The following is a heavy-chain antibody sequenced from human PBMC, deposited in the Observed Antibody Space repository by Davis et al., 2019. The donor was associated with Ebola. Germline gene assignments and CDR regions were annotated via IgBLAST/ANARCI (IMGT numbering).Heavy chain of an antibody. CDR2: INHSGST. Sequence: SETLSLTCTVSGDSVNSDGYYWSWIRQPPGKGLEWIGEINHSGSTNYNPSLKSRVTISVDTSKNQFSLKLSSVTAADTAVYYCARGRDFWKVWGQGTTVTVSS. V-gene: IGHV4-34*01. J-gene: IGHJ6*02. CDR1: GDSVNSDGYY. D-gene: IGHD3-3*01. CDR3: ARGRDFWKV.